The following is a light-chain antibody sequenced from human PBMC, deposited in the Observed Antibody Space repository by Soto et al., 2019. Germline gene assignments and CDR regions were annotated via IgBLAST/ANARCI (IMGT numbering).Light chain of an antibody. CDR2: GAS. Sequence: EIVLTQSPGTLSLSPWERATLSCRASQSVSSSYLAWYQQKPGQAPRPLIYGASSRAIGIPDRFSGSGSGTDFTLTISRLEPEDFAVYYCQQYGISPWTFGQGTKVEIK. CDR1: QSVSSSY. V-gene: IGKV3-20*01. CDR3: QQYGISPWT. J-gene: IGKJ1*01.